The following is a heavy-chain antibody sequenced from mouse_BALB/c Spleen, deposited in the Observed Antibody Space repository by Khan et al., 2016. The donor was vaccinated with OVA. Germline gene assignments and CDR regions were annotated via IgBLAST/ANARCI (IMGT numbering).Heavy chain of an antibody. CDR3: ATSYFYGYYFDY. J-gene: IGHJ2*01. Sequence: EVELVESGGGLVQPGGSRKLSCAASGFTFSSYGMHWVRQAPEKGLEWVAYISGDSNTIYYADTVKGRFTISRDNPKKNLFLQMTMLMSEDTARYYCATSYFYGYYFDYWGPGTTLTVSS. D-gene: IGHD1-1*01. CDR1: GFTFSSYG. V-gene: IGHV5-17*02. CDR2: ISGDSNTI.